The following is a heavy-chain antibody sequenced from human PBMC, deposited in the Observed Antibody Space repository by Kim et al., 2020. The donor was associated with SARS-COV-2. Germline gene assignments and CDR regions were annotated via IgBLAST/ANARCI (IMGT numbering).Heavy chain of an antibody. D-gene: IGHD3-22*01. Sequence: SETLSLTCTVSGGSTNDYYWNWIRQSPGKGLEWIGYGHHTGATKYHPSLQSRVTISVDTPKNQVLLKVNSVTAADTAVYYCARWHGSGPYYSLWGQGTL. CDR1: GGSTNDYY. CDR2: GHHTGAT. J-gene: IGHJ4*02. V-gene: IGHV4-59*13. CDR3: ARWHGSGPYYSL.